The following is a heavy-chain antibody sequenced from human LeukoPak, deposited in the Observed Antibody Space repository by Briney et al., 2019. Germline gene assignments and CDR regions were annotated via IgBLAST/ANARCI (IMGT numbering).Heavy chain of an antibody. V-gene: IGHV3-48*04. CDR3: ARDTGGGDIVATSDY. CDR1: GFTFSSYS. D-gene: IGHD5-12*01. CDR2: ISSSSSTI. J-gene: IGHJ4*02. Sequence: GGSLRLSCAASGFTFSSYSMNWVRQAPGKGLEWVSYISSSSSTIYYADSVKGRFTISRDNAKNSLYLQMNSLRAEDTAVYYCARDTGGGDIVATSDYWGQGTLVTVSS.